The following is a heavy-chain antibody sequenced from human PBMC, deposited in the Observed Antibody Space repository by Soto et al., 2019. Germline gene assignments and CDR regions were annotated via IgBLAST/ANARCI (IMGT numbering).Heavy chain of an antibody. CDR2: INPNSGGT. J-gene: IGHJ4*02. Sequence: ASVKVSCKASGYTFTGYYMHWVRQAPGQGLEWMGWINPNSGGTNYAQKFQGRVTMTRDTSISTAYMELSRLRSDDTAVYYCARDAYCGGDCYSDYWGQGTLVTVSS. V-gene: IGHV1-2*02. CDR1: GYTFTGYY. D-gene: IGHD2-21*02. CDR3: ARDAYCGGDCYSDY.